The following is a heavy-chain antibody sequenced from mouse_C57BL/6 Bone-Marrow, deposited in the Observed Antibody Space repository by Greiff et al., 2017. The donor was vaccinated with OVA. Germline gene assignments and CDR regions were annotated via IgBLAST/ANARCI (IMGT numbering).Heavy chain of an antibody. CDR3: ARGGNWDVDY. V-gene: IGHV1-82*01. Sequence: QVQLQQSGPELVKPGASVKISCKASGYAFSSSWMNWVKQRPGKGLEWNGRIYPGDGDTNYNGKFKGKATLTADKSSSTAYMQLSSLTSEDSAVYFCARGGNWDVDYWGQGTTLTVSS. CDR1: GYAFSSSW. D-gene: IGHD4-1*01. J-gene: IGHJ2*01. CDR2: IYPGDGDT.